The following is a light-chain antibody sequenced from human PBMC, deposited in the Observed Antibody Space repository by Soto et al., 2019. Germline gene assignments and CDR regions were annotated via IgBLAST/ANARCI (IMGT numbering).Light chain of an antibody. CDR2: SNN. Sequence: QSVLTQPPSASGTPGQSVTISCSGSSSNIGSNYVYWYQQLPGTAPKLLIYSNNQRPSGVPDRFSGSKSGTSASLAISGLRSEDEADYYCAAWDDSLSGPSYVFGTGTKVTVL. V-gene: IGLV1-47*02. CDR1: SSNIGSNY. CDR3: AAWDDSLSGPSYV. J-gene: IGLJ1*01.